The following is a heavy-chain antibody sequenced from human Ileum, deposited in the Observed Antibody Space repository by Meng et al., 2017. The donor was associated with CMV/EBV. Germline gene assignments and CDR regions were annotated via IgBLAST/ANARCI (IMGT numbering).Heavy chain of an antibody. CDR1: GGSTTDY. Sequence: QVAESGPGLVKPSETLSLTCSVSGGSTTDYWGWIRQPPGKGLEWIGSISYSGTTYYNPSLKSRLTVSLDTSKTQFSLMLTSVTAADTAVYYCARDMSIRWFYYWGQGTLVTVSS. J-gene: IGHJ4*02. D-gene: IGHD3-3*02. CDR3: ARDMSIRWFYY. CDR2: ISYSGTT. V-gene: IGHV4-39*07.